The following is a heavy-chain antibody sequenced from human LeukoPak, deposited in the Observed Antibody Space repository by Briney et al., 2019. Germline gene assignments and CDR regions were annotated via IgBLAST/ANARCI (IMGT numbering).Heavy chain of an antibody. CDR2: IYPGDSDT. Sequence: PGESLKISCKGSGYTFTGSWIAWGRQRPGKGLEWMGIIYPGDSDTRYSPSFQGQVTISADKSISTAYLQWSSLKAPDTAMYYCARHTADRGEYDSSGYYLWNYYMDVWGKGTTVTVSS. CDR1: GYTFTGSW. J-gene: IGHJ6*03. D-gene: IGHD3-22*01. V-gene: IGHV5-51*01. CDR3: ARHTADRGEYDSSGYYLWNYYMDV.